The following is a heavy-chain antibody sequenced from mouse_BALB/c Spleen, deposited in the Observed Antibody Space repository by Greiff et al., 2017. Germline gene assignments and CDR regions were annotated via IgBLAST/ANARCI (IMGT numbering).Heavy chain of an antibody. V-gene: IGHV1S56*01. D-gene: IGHD1-1*01. CDR2: IYPGNVNT. Sequence: QVQPKQSGPELVKPGASVRISCKASGYTFTSYYIHWVKQRPGQGLEWIGRIYPGNVNTKYNEKFKGKATLTADKSSSTAYMQLSSLTSEDSAVYFCARVYGSSWIAYWGQGTLVTVSA. J-gene: IGHJ3*01. CDR3: ARVYGSSWIAY. CDR1: GYTFTSYY.